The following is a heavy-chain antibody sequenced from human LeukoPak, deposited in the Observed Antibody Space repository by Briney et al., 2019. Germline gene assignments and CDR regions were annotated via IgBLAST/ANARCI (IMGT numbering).Heavy chain of an antibody. D-gene: IGHD2-2*01. Sequence: GGSLRLSCAASGFTLSSYEMNWVRQAPGKGLEGVSYISSSGSTKYYADSVKGRFTISRDNAENSLYLQMNSLRAEDTAVYYCARRYCSSTSCTLDYWGQGTLVTVSS. J-gene: IGHJ4*02. CDR1: GFTLSSYE. CDR2: ISSSGSTK. V-gene: IGHV3-48*03. CDR3: ARRYCSSTSCTLDY.